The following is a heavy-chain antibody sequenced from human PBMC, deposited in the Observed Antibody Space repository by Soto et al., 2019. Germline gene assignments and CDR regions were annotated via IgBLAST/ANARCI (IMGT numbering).Heavy chain of an antibody. J-gene: IGHJ4*02. CDR1: NYTFASYG. V-gene: IGHV1-18*01. CDR3: ARDFEVYSNSWPFDY. D-gene: IGHD6-13*01. CDR2: ISTYNGHT. Sequence: QVQLVQSGAEVKKAWASVKVSCQASNYTFASYGISWVRQAPGQGLEWMGWISTYNGHTSYAQKVQGRVIVTADTSTNTAYMQLRSLRSDDTAVYYCARDFEVYSNSWPFDYWGQGTLVTVSS.